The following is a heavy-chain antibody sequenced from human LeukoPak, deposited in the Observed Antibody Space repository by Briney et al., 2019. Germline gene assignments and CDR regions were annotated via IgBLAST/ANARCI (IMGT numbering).Heavy chain of an antibody. Sequence: GASVKVPCKASGYTFIRYAINWLRQVPGQGLEWMGWINMYTANPAYAQGFTERFVFSLDTSVSTAYLEISNLKAEDTAVYYCARHDNDDDFDYWGQGTLVTVSS. V-gene: IGHV7-4-1*02. CDR1: GYTFIRYA. D-gene: IGHD3-16*01. CDR3: ARHDNDDDFDY. J-gene: IGHJ4*02. CDR2: INMYTANP.